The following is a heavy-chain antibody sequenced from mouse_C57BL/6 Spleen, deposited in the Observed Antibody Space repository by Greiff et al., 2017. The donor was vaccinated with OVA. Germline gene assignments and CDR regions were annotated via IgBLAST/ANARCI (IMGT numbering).Heavy chain of an antibody. Sequence: VKLVESGPGLVAPSQSLSITCTVSGFSLTSYGVHWVRQPPGKGLEWLVVIWSDGSTTYNSALKSRLSISKDNSKSQVFLKMNSLQTDDTAMYYCARHGSTMVTTERRSYWYFDVWGTGTTVTVSS. CDR2: IWSDGST. CDR3: ARHGSTMVTTERRSYWYFDV. V-gene: IGHV2-6-1*01. CDR1: GFSLTSYG. D-gene: IGHD2-2*01. J-gene: IGHJ1*03.